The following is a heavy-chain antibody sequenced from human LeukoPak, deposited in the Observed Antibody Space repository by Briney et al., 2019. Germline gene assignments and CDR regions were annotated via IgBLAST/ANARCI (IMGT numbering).Heavy chain of an antibody. D-gene: IGHD5-18*01. CDR2: ISSSSSYI. J-gene: IGHJ4*02. CDR1: GFTFSSYA. Sequence: GGSLRLSCAASGFTFSSYAMHWVRQAPGKGLEWVSSISSSSSYIYYADSVKGRFTISRDNAKNSLYLQMNSLRAEDTAVYYCASEIVQLWFSDYWGQGTLVTVSS. CDR3: ASEIVQLWFSDY. V-gene: IGHV3-21*01.